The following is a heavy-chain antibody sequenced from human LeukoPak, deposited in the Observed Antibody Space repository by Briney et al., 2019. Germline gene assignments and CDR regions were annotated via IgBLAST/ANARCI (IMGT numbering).Heavy chain of an antibody. J-gene: IGHJ4*02. Sequence: PGGSLRLSCAASGFTVSSNYMSWVRQAPGKGLEWVSVIYSGGSTYYADSVKGRFTISRDNSKNTLYLQMNSLRAEDTAVYYCAKPYDSSGYGVRGDYWSQGTLVTVSS. V-gene: IGHV3-53*01. CDR1: GFTVSSNY. D-gene: IGHD3-22*01. CDR2: IYSGGST. CDR3: AKPYDSSGYGVRGDY.